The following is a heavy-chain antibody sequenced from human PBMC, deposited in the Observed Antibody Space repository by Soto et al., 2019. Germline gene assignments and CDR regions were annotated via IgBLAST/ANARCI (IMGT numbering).Heavy chain of an antibody. CDR3: ARDNIGSSCDGVDI. V-gene: IGHV6-1*01. Sequence: SRTLSHTCVISGYSVSSNRAAWNWIRLSPSGGLEWLGRTHYRSKWYKEYAVSVKSRIIINPDTSKNQLYLQLNSVTPEDTAIYYCARDNIGSSCDGVDIWGQGKMVTV. CDR2: THYRSKWYK. D-gene: IGHD3-10*01. CDR1: GYSVSSNRAA. J-gene: IGHJ3*02.